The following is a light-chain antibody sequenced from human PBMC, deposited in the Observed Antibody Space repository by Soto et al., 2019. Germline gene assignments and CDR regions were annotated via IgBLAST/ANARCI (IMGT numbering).Light chain of an antibody. V-gene: IGKV3-20*01. J-gene: IGKJ2*01. Sequence: EIVLTQSPGTLSLSPGERATLSCRASQSVSSSYLAWYQQKPGQAPRLLIYGASTRATGIPDRLSGSGSGTDFTLTISRLEPEDFAVYYCQQYGNSPPRYPCGQGTNLELK. CDR3: QQYGNSPPRYP. CDR2: GAS. CDR1: QSVSSSY.